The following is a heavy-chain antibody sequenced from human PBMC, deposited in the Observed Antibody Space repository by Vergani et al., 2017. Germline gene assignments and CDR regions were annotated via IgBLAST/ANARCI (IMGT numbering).Heavy chain of an antibody. CDR1: GGTFSSYA. Sequence: QVQLVQSGAEVKKPGASVKVSCKASGGTFSSYAISWVRQAPGQGLEWMGRIIPILGIANYAQKFQGRVTITADKSTSTAYMELSSLRSEDTAVYYCARGDGAPNAFDTWGQGTMVTVSS. CDR2: IIPILGIA. CDR3: ARGDGAPNAFDT. J-gene: IGHJ3*02. V-gene: IGHV1-69*04. D-gene: IGHD5-24*01.